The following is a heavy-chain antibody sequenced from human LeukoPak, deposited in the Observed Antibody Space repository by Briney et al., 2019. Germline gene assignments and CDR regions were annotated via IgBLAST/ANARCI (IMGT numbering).Heavy chain of an antibody. CDR1: GFTVSSNY. D-gene: IGHD2-15*01. CDR3: ARERVISAGTRGPYFDY. V-gene: IGHV3-53*01. CDR2: IYSGGST. J-gene: IGHJ4*02. Sequence: GGSLRLSCAASGFTVSSNYMSWVRQAPGKGLEWVSVIYSGGSTYYADSVKGRFTISRDNSKNTLYLQMNSLRAEDTAVYYCARERVISAGTRGPYFDYWGQGTLVTVSS.